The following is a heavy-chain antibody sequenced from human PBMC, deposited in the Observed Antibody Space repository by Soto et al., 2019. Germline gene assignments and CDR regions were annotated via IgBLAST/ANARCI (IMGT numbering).Heavy chain of an antibody. CDR1: GFSITNYH. Sequence: QVQLVQSGAEVKKPGASVRVSCKASGFSITNYHMHLVRQAPGQGLEWMGVITPLGGATTYAQKFQGRVTMTADMSTSNVHMDLSSLRSDDTAVYYCAREIVGAISRSDALDILGQGTMVTVSS. J-gene: IGHJ3*02. CDR3: AREIVGAISRSDALDI. V-gene: IGHV1-46*01. CDR2: ITPLGGAT. D-gene: IGHD1-26*01.